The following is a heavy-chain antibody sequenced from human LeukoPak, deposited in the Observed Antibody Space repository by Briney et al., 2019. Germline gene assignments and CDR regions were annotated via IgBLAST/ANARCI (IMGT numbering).Heavy chain of an antibody. CDR3: ARDLGKYYDILTGYYFDPPGDY. D-gene: IGHD3-9*01. V-gene: IGHV3-21*01. Sequence: GGSLRLSCAASGFTFSSYSMNWVGQAPGNGLECFSSISSSSSYIYYADSVKGRFTIPRDSAKNSLYLQMNSLRAEDTAVYYCARDLGKYYDILTGYYFDPPGDYWGQGTLVTVSS. CDR2: ISSSSSYI. J-gene: IGHJ4*02. CDR1: GFTFSSYS.